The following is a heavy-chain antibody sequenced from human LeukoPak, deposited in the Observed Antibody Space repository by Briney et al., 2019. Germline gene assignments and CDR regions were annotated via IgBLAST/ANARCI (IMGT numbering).Heavy chain of an antibody. D-gene: IGHD3-22*01. CDR2: INPNSGGT. CDR3: ARSARITMIVVVREDWFDP. V-gene: IGHV1-2*02. CDR1: GYTFNDFY. Sequence: GASVKVSCKASGYTFNDFYMHWVQQAPGQGLEWMGWINPNSGGTNYAQKFQGRVTMTRDTSISTAYMELGRLRSDDTAVYYCARSARITMIVVVREDWFDPWGQGTLVTVSS. J-gene: IGHJ5*02.